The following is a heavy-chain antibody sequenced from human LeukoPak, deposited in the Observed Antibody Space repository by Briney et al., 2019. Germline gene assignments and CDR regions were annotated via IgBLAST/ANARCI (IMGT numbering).Heavy chain of an antibody. J-gene: IGHJ4*01. CDR3: ARQPRKYYYGSGSHYNDIDY. Sequence: PSGTLSLTCAVSGGSISSSNWWSWVRQPPGKGLEWIGEIYHSGSTNYNPSLKSRVTISVDKSKNQFSLKLSSVTAADTAVYYCARQPRKYYYGSGSHYNDIDYWGHGTLVTVSS. V-gene: IGHV4-4*02. D-gene: IGHD3-10*01. CDR1: GGSISSSNW. CDR2: IYHSGST.